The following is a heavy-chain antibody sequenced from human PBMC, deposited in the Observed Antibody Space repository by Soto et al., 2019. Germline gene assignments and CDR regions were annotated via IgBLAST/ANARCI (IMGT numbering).Heavy chain of an antibody. V-gene: IGHV4-4*07. CDR1: GGSLTSYY. CDR3: ARVRATLLQNPSASYDAFDI. Sequence: QVHLQESGPGLVKPSETLSPICTVSGGSLTSYYWSWVRQPVGKGLEWVGRIYSDGTTNYSPSPSLSSRVTMSLDTSKNQFSLWLSSVTAADTAVYYCARVRATLLQNPSASYDAFDIWGQGTMVTVSS. D-gene: IGHD3-10*01. J-gene: IGHJ3*02. CDR2: IYSDGTT.